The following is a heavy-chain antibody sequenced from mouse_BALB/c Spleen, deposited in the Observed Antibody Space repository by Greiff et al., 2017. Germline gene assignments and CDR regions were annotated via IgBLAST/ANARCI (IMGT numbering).Heavy chain of an antibody. Sequence: VQRVEPGAELVRPGVSVKISCKGSGYTFTDYAMHWVKQSHAKSLEWIGVISTYYGDASYNQKFKGKATMTVDKSSSTAYMELARLTSEDSAIYYCARSSNYPYYAMDYWGQGTSVTVSS. CDR3: ARSSNYPYYAMDY. V-gene: IGHV1S137*01. CDR1: GYTFTDYA. J-gene: IGHJ4*01. CDR2: ISTYYGDA. D-gene: IGHD2-5*01.